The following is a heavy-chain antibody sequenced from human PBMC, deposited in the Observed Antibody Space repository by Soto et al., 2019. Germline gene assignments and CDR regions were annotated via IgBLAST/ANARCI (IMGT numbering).Heavy chain of an antibody. V-gene: IGHV2-5*02. D-gene: IGHD2-15*01. CDR3: AHSRLRASCGGCNCYAVDS. CDR2: LFWDDDK. J-gene: IGHJ4*02. Sequence: QITLKESRPSLVKPTQTLTLTCTCSGFSISADGVAVSWIRQPPGKALEWLGILFWDDDKRYRPSINNRLTNTKDTTRNQVVLTTTNVDPVDTATYFCAHSRLRASCGGCNCYAVDSWGQGTLVTVSS. CDR1: GFSISADGVA.